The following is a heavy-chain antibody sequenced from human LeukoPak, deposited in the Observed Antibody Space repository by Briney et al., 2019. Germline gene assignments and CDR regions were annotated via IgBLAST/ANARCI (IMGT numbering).Heavy chain of an antibody. Sequence: SETLSLTCTVSGGSISSSSYYWGWIRQPPGKGLEWIGSIYYSGSTYYNPSLKSRVTISVDTSKNQFSLKLSSVTAADTAVYYCASGIEYSSSPPDYWGQGTLVTVSS. CDR2: IYYSGST. CDR3: ASGIEYSSSPPDY. CDR1: GGSISSSSYY. J-gene: IGHJ4*02. V-gene: IGHV4-39*01. D-gene: IGHD6-6*01.